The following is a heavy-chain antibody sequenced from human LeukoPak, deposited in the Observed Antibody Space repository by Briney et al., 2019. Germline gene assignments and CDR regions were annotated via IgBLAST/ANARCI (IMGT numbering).Heavy chain of an antibody. CDR1: GFTVSSNY. CDR3: AKDRGGYTYYYGMDV. V-gene: IGHV3-23*01. J-gene: IGHJ6*02. Sequence: GGSLRLSCAASGFTVSSNYMSWVRQAPGRGLEWVSAISVSAGSTYYADSVKGRFTISRDNSKNTLSLQMNSLRAEDTAVYYCAKDRGGYTYYYGMDVWGQGTTVTVSS. D-gene: IGHD5-12*01. CDR2: ISVSAGST.